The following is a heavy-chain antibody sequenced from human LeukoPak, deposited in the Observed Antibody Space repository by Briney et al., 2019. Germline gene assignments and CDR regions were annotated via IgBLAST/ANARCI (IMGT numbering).Heavy chain of an antibody. Sequence: ASVKVSCKVSGYTLTELSMHWVRQAPGKGLEWMGGFDPEDGETIYAQKFQGRVTMTEDTSTDTAYMELSGLRSEDTAVYYCATEVFDGAVFDYWGQGTLVTVSS. CDR2: FDPEDGET. J-gene: IGHJ4*02. CDR3: ATEVFDGAVFDY. V-gene: IGHV1-24*01. CDR1: GYTLTELS. D-gene: IGHD4-17*01.